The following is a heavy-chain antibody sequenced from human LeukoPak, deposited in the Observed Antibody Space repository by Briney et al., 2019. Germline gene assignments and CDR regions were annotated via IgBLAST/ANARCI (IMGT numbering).Heavy chain of an antibody. CDR3: AREGIWYGGNCGHDALDI. V-gene: IGHV3-21*01. CDR2: INSSSSYI. Sequence: GGSLRLSCAASGFTFSSYSMNWVRQAQGKGLEWVSSINSSSSYIYYAESVKGRFTISRDNAKNSLYLQMNSLRAEDTAVYYCAREGIWYGGNCGHDALDIWGQGTMVTVSS. CDR1: GFTFSSYS. J-gene: IGHJ3*02. D-gene: IGHD4-23*01.